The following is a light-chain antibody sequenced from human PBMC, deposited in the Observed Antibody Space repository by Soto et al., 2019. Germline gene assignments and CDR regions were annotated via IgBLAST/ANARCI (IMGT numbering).Light chain of an antibody. Sequence: DIPMTQSPSTLSASVGDRVTITCRASQSISSWLAWYQQKPGKAAKLLIYDASSLESGVPSRFSGSGSGIEFTLTISSLQPDDFATYYCQQYNSYSPTFGQGTKVEIK. CDR2: DAS. J-gene: IGKJ1*01. CDR1: QSISSW. CDR3: QQYNSYSPT. V-gene: IGKV1-5*01.